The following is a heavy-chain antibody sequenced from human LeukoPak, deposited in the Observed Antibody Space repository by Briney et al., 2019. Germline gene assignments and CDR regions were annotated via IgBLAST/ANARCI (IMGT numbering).Heavy chain of an antibody. J-gene: IGHJ3*02. CDR1: GYTFTGYY. CDR3: ARGPGGTSIAVAAGELDI. CDR2: INPNSGGT. D-gene: IGHD6-19*01. V-gene: IGHV1-2*02. Sequence: ASVKVSCKASGYTFTGYYMHWVRQAPGQGLEWMGWINPNSGGTNYAQKFQGRVTMTRDTSISTAYMELSRLRSDDTAVYYCARGPGGTSIAVAAGELDIWGQGTMVTVSS.